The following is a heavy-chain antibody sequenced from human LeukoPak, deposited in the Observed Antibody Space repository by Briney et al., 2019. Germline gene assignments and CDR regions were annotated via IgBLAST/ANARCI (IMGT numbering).Heavy chain of an antibody. CDR2: ISGSGGST. CDR3: AKDGRSSTPGY. V-gene: IGHV3-23*01. D-gene: IGHD2-2*01. Sequence: PGGYLRLSCAASGFTFSSSAMSWVRQAPGKGLEWVSGISGSGGSTYYADSVKGRFTISRDNSKNTLYLQMNSLRAEDTAVYYCAKDGRSSTPGYWGQGTLVTVSS. J-gene: IGHJ4*02. CDR1: GFTFSSSA.